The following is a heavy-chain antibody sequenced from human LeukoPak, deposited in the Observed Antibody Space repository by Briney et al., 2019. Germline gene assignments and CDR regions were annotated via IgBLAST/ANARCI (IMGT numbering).Heavy chain of an antibody. J-gene: IGHJ4*02. CDR1: GFTFSSYG. V-gene: IGHV3-30*02. D-gene: IGHD3-22*01. Sequence: GGSLRLSCAASGFTFSSYGMHWVRQAPGKGLEWVAFIRYDGSNKYYADSVKSRFTISRDNSKNTLYLQMNSLRAEDTAVYYCAREAERGDSSSYYGYYFDYWGQGALVTVSS. CDR2: IRYDGSNK. CDR3: AREAERGDSSSYYGYYFDY.